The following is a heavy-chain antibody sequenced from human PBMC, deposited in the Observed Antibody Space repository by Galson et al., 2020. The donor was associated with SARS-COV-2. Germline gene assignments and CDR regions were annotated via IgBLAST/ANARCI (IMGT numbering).Heavy chain of an antibody. Sequence: SVKVSCKASGGTFGTYSVSWVRLAPGQGPEWMGGINPLFETPHYALKFQDRVTITADESTSTVYLELSSLRFEDTAIYYCAKVLECPTCNWFDPWGQGTLVTVSS. CDR1: GGTFGTYS. V-gene: IGHV1-69*13. J-gene: IGHJ5*02. D-gene: IGHD3-3*01. CDR3: AKVLECPTCNWFDP. CDR2: INPLFETP.